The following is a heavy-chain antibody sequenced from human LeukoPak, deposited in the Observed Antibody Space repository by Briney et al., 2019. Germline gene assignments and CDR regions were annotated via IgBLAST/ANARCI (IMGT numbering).Heavy chain of an antibody. D-gene: IGHD4-17*01. CDR1: GFTFSSYA. CDR3: LSPYGEVRGSDY. Sequence: PGGSLRLSCAASGFTFSSYAMSWVRQAPGKGLEWVSAISGSGGSTYYADSVEGRFTISRDNSKNTLYLQMNSLRAEDTAVYYCLSPYGEVRGSDYWGQGTLVTVSS. J-gene: IGHJ4*02. CDR2: ISGSGGST. V-gene: IGHV3-23*01.